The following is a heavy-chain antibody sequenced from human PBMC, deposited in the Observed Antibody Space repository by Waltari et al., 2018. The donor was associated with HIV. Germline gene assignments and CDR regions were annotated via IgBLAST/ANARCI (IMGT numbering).Heavy chain of an antibody. Sequence: QVTLRESGPALVKPTQTLTLTCTFSGFSLSTSGMYMSWIRQPPGKALEWLALIDWDDDKYYSASLKTRLTVSKDTSKNQVVLSMTNMDPVDTATYYCARIFGPPDGSSPPWFDPWGQGTLVTVSS. V-gene: IGHV2-70*01. CDR2: IDWDDDK. D-gene: IGHD6-6*01. CDR1: GFSLSTSGMY. J-gene: IGHJ5*02. CDR3: ARIFGPPDGSSPPWFDP.